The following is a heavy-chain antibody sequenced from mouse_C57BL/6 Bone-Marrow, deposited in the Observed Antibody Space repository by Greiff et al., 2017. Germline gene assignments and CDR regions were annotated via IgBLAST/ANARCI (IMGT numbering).Heavy chain of an antibody. D-gene: IGHD2-9*01. CDR3: TSPTMVKSAMDY. Sequence: VQLQQSGAELVRPGASVKLSCTASGFNIKDYYMHWVKQRPEQGLEWIGRIDPEDGDTEYAPKFQGKATMTADTSSNTAYLQLSSLTSEDTAVYYWTSPTMVKSAMDYWGQGASVTVSS. J-gene: IGHJ4*01. CDR2: IDPEDGDT. CDR1: GFNIKDYY. V-gene: IGHV14-1*01.